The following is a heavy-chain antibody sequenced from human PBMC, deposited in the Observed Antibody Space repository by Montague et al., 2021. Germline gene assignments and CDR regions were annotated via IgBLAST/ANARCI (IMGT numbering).Heavy chain of an antibody. Sequence: SETLSLTCNVSGYSITSGYYWGWIRQSPERGLEWIGSVYHTGGTYYSPSLKRRVTISVDTSKNQVSLRLNSVIAADTALYYCARIGGGDYSVSGGQGILVTVSP. CDR3: ARIGGGDYSVS. D-gene: IGHD3-16*01. CDR1: GYSITSGYY. V-gene: IGHV4-38-2*02. J-gene: IGHJ4*02. CDR2: VYHTGGT.